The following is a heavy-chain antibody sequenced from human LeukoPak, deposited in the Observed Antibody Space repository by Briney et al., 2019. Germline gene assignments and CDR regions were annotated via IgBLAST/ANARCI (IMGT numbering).Heavy chain of an antibody. CDR3: AEVGKAAAGKRLFDP. CDR1: GYTFTGYY. V-gene: IGHV1-2*02. CDR2: INPNSGGT. Sequence: ASVTVSCKASGYTFTGYYMHWVRQAPGQGLEWMGWINPNSGGTNYAQKFQGRVTMTRDTSISTAYMELSRLRSDDTAVYYCAEVGKAAAGKRLFDPWGQGTLVTVAS. J-gene: IGHJ5*02. D-gene: IGHD6-13*01.